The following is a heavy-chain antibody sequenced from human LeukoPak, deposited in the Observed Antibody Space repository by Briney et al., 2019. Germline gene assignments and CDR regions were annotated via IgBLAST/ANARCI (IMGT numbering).Heavy chain of an antibody. J-gene: IGHJ6*02. D-gene: IGHD6-6*01. Sequence: SETLSLTCTVSGGSISSGGYYWSWIRQHPGKGLEWIGYIYYSGSTYYNPSLKSRVTISVDTSKNQFSLKLSSVTAADTAVYYCAKFVKPLDASKTLKGTHYHGMDVGGQGTPAT. CDR2: IYYSGST. CDR3: AKFVKPLDASKTLKGTHYHGMDV. CDR1: GGSISSGGYY. V-gene: IGHV4-31*03.